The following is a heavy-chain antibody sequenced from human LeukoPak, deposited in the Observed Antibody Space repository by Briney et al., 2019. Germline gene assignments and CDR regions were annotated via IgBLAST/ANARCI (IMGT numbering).Heavy chain of an antibody. D-gene: IGHD6-19*01. CDR2: TRSKANSYAT. J-gene: IGHJ6*04. CDR1: GFTFSGSA. Sequence: PGGSLRLSCAASGFTFSGSAMHWVRQASGKGLGWVGRTRSKANSYATAYAASVKGRFTISRDDSKNTAYLQMNSLKTEDTAVYYCTRRTSSGWYDYYYGMDVWGKGTTVTVSS. V-gene: IGHV3-73*01. CDR3: TRRTSSGWYDYYYGMDV.